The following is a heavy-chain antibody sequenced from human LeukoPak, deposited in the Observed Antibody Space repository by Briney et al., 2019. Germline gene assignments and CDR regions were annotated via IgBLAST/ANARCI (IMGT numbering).Heavy chain of an antibody. CDR2: IYYSGST. Sequence: SETLSLTCTVSGGSISSYYWSWIRQAPGKGLEWIGYIYYSGSTNYNPSLKSRVTISVDTSKNQFSLKLSSVTAADTAVYYCARETGRRAFDIWGQGTMVTVSS. J-gene: IGHJ3*02. V-gene: IGHV4-59*01. D-gene: IGHD1-14*01. CDR3: ARETGRRAFDI. CDR1: GGSISSYY.